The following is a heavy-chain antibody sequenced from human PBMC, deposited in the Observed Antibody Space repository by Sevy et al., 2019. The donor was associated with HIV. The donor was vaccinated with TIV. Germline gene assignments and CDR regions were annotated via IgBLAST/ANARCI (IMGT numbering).Heavy chain of an antibody. D-gene: IGHD2-15*01. Sequence: GGSLRLSCAASGFTFSSYGMHWVRQAPGKGLECVAVISYDGSNKYYADSVKGRFTISRDNSKNTLYLQMNSLRAEDTAVYYCAKDAVRWSGAIYYYGMDVWGQGTTVTVSS. CDR3: AKDAVRWSGAIYYYGMDV. CDR1: GFTFSSYG. V-gene: IGHV3-30*18. CDR2: ISYDGSNK. J-gene: IGHJ6*02.